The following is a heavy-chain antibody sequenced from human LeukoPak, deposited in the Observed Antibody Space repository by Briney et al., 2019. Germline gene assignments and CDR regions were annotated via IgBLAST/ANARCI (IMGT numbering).Heavy chain of an antibody. Sequence: GESLKISCKVSGYSFTSYWIGWVRQMPGKGLEWMGIIYPGDSDTRYSPSFQGQVTISADKSISTAYLQWSSLKASDTAMYYCARRGSYSLPQFDYWGQGTLVTVSS. J-gene: IGHJ4*02. CDR3: ARRGSYSLPQFDY. CDR1: GYSFTSYW. CDR2: IYPGDSDT. D-gene: IGHD1-26*01. V-gene: IGHV5-51*01.